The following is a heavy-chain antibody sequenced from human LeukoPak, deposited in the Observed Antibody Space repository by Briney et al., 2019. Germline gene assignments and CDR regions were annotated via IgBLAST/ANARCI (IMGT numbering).Heavy chain of an antibody. Sequence: ASVKVSCKASGGTFSSYAISWVRQAPGQGLEWMGWISAYNGNTNYAQKLQGRVTMTTDTSTSTAYMELRSLRSDDTAVYYCARDLARVPFDYWGQGTLVTVSS. V-gene: IGHV1-18*01. J-gene: IGHJ4*02. D-gene: IGHD3-10*01. CDR3: ARDLARVPFDY. CDR1: GGTFSSYA. CDR2: ISAYNGNT.